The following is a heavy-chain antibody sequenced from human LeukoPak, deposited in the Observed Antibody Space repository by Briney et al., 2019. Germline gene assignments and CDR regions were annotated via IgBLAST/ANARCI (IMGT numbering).Heavy chain of an antibody. CDR2: IYYSGST. CDR3: ARGRYYYGSGSYYNG. CDR1: GHSISSGYY. Sequence: KPSETLSLTCAVSGHSISSGYYWGWIRQPPGKGLEWIGSIYYSGSTYYNPSLKSRVTISVDTSKNQFSLKLSSVTAADTAVYYCARGRYYYGSGSYYNGWGQGTLVTVSS. V-gene: IGHV4-38-2*01. D-gene: IGHD3-10*01. J-gene: IGHJ4*02.